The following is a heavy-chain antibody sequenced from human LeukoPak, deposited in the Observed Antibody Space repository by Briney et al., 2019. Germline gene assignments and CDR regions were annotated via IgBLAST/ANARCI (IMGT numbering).Heavy chain of an antibody. Sequence: GGSLRLSCAASGFTFSGYAVHWVRQAPGKGLEWVAVILHDGNKKYYADSVKGRFTISRDNSKNTLYLQMNSPRAEDTAVYYCARDSHIVVVPPRGRWFDPWGQGTLVTVSS. J-gene: IGHJ5*02. CDR1: GFTFSGYA. V-gene: IGHV3-30-3*01. CDR2: ILHDGNKK. D-gene: IGHD2-2*01. CDR3: ARDSHIVVVPPRGRWFDP.